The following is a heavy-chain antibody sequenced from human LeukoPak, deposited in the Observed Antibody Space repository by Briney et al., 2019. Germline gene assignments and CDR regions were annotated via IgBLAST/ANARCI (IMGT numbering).Heavy chain of an antibody. D-gene: IGHD1-7*01. V-gene: IGHV3-74*01. Sequence: GGSLRLSCAASGFTFSSYWMHWVRQAPGKGLVRVSRINSDGSSTSYADSVKGRFTISRDNAKNTLYLQMNSLRAEDTAVYYCARALYNWNYGALGAFDIWGQGTMVTVSS. CDR3: ARALYNWNYGALGAFDI. CDR1: GFTFSSYW. J-gene: IGHJ3*02. CDR2: INSDGSST.